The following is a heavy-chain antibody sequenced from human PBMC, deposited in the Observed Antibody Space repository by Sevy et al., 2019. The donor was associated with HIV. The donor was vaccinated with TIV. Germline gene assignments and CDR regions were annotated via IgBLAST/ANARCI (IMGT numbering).Heavy chain of an antibody. J-gene: IGHJ4*02. D-gene: IGHD3-3*01. CDR3: ARDPYYDFWSGRSGYDY. CDR2: ISYDGSNK. CDR1: GFTFSSYA. V-gene: IGHV3-30-3*01. Sequence: GGSLRLSCAASGFTFSSYAMHWVRQAPGKGLEWVAVISYDGSNKYYADSVKGRFTISRDNSKNTLYLQMNSLRAEDTAVYHCARDPYYDFWSGRSGYDYWGQGTLVTVSS.